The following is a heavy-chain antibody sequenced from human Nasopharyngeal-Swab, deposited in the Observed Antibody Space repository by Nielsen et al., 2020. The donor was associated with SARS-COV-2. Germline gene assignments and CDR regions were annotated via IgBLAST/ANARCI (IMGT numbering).Heavy chain of an antibody. Sequence: GGSLRLSCAASGFTFSRYWMHWVRRAPRTGLEWVSVVYSGGDTYYADSVRGRFTVSRDISNNMIYLQMNSLRAEDTAVYYCASHYCSRGVCYFDSWGQGTLVNVSS. CDR1: GFTFSRYW. CDR3: ASHYCSRGVCYFDS. D-gene: IGHD2-8*01. CDR2: VYSGGDT. V-gene: IGHV3-53*01. J-gene: IGHJ4*02.